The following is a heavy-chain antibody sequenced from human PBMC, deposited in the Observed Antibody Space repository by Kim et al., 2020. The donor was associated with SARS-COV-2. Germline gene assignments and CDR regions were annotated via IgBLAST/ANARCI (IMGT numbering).Heavy chain of an antibody. CDR2: IYYSGST. CDR1: GGSVSSGSYY. D-gene: IGHD1-26*01. V-gene: IGHV4-61*01. J-gene: IGHJ4*02. CDR3: ARSGGIVGAIDY. Sequence: SETLSLTCTVSGGSVSSGSYYWSWIRQPPGKGLEWIGYIYYSGSTNYNPSLKSRVTISVDTSKNQFSLKLSSLTAADTAVYYCARSGGIVGAIDYWGQGTLVNVSS.